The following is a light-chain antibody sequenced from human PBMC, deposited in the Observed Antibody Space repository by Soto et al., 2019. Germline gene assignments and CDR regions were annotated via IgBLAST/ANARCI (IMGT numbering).Light chain of an antibody. CDR1: SSDVGGYNY. V-gene: IGLV2-11*01. Sequence: QSALTQPRSVSGSPGQSVTISCTGTSSDVGGYNYVSWYQQHPGKAPKLMIADVSKRRSGVTDRFSGAKSGNTSSLTISGLHAEDEADDYCCSYAGSYTPAGFGTGTKLTVL. CDR2: DVS. CDR3: CSYAGSYTPAG. J-gene: IGLJ1*01.